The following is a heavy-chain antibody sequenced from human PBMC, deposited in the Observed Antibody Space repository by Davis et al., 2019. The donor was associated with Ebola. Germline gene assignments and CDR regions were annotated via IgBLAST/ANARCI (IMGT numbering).Heavy chain of an antibody. V-gene: IGHV4-59*01. J-gene: IGHJ6*02. CDR2: IYYSGST. CDR3: ARGKYDYGMDV. Sequence: SETLSPTFTVPGASISSYYWRWIRQPPGKRLEWIGYIYYSGSTNYNPSLKSRVTISVDTSKNQFSLKLSSVTAADTAVYYCARGKYDYGMDVWGQGTTVTVSS. CDR1: GASISSYY.